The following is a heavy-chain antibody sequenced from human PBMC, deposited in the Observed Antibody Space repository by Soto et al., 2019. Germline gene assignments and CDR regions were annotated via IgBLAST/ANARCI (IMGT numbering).Heavy chain of an antibody. CDR1: EFTFSNYA. Sequence: EVQLLESGGGLVQPGGSLSLSCAASEFTFSNYAMSWVRQAPGKGLEWVSAISYGGGTTYYADSVKGRFTISRDNSKNTLYLQTNSLRAEDTAVYYCAKNPGYYYDSTGYHFDYWGQGTLVTVSS. CDR3: AKNPGYYYDSTGYHFDY. D-gene: IGHD3-22*01. CDR2: ISYGGGTT. J-gene: IGHJ4*02. V-gene: IGHV3-23*01.